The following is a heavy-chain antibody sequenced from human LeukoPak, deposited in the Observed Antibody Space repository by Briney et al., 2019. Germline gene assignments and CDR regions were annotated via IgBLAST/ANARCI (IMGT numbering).Heavy chain of an antibody. CDR1: GDSIISTNYY. CDR2: IYHSGAT. D-gene: IGHD1-7*01. CDR3: AREDNWNYGGWGHFDY. J-gene: IGHJ4*02. Sequence: SETLSLTCTVSGDSIISTNYYWGWIRQPPGKGLEWIGHIYHSGATYYNSSLKSRVTIFADTSTNQFSLKLSSVTAADTAVYYCAREDNWNYGGWGHFDYWGQGTLVTVSS. V-gene: IGHV4-39*07.